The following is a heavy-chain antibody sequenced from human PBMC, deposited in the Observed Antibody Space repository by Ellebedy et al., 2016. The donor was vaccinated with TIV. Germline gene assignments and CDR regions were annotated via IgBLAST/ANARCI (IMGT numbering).Heavy chain of an antibody. Sequence: GSLRLXXTVSGGSISSSSYYWSWIRQPPGKGLEWIGEINHSGSTNYNPSLKSRVTISVDTSKNQFSLKLSSVTAADTAVYYCARGYSSGWFGVGLSYGMDVWGQGTTVTVSS. V-gene: IGHV4-39*07. J-gene: IGHJ6*02. CDR2: INHSGST. CDR3: ARGYSSGWFGVGLSYGMDV. D-gene: IGHD6-19*01. CDR1: GGSISSSSYY.